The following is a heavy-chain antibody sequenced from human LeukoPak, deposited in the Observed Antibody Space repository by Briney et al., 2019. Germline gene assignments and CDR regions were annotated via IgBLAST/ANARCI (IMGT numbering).Heavy chain of an antibody. CDR3: ARGGYYYDSSGYWGAFDI. CDR1: GGSISSYY. D-gene: IGHD3-22*01. V-gene: IGHV4-59*01. CDR2: IYYSGST. J-gene: IGHJ3*02. Sequence: SDTLSLTCTVSGGSISSYYWSWIRQPPGKGLEWIGYIYYSGSTNYNPSLKSRVTISVDTSKNQFSLKLSSVTAADTAVYYCARGGYYYDSSGYWGAFDIWGQGTMVTVSS.